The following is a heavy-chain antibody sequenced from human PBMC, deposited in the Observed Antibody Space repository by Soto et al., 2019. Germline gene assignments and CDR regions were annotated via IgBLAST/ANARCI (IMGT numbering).Heavy chain of an antibody. V-gene: IGHV1-69*12. J-gene: IGHJ6*02. CDR3: ARGNYYDSSGYSPYYYYGMDV. CDR1: GGTFSSYA. CDR2: IIPIFGTA. Sequence: QVQLVQSGAEVKKPGSSVKVSCKASGGTFSSYAISWVRQAPGQGLEWMGGIIPIFGTANYAQKFQGRVTITAYETTSTAYIELSSLRSEDTAVYYCARGNYYDSSGYSPYYYYGMDVWGQGTTVTVSS. D-gene: IGHD3-22*01.